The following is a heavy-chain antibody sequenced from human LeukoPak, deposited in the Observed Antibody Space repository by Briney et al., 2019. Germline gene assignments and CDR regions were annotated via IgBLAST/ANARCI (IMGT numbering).Heavy chain of an antibody. CDR3: ASNYGSGSYRPFDAFDI. Sequence: SETLSLTCTVSGGSITNFYWSWIRQPAGKGLEWIGRIYSSGTITYNPSLERRVSMSVDTSKNQFSLKLSSVTAADTAVYYCASNYGSGSYRPFDAFDIWGQGTMVTVSS. D-gene: IGHD3-10*01. CDR2: IYSSGTI. CDR1: GGSITNFY. V-gene: IGHV4-4*07. J-gene: IGHJ3*02.